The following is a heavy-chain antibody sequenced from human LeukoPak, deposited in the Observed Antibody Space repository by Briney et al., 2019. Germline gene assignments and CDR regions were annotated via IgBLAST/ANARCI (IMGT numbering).Heavy chain of an antibody. D-gene: IGHD3-3*01. V-gene: IGHV3-48*03. CDR3: ARGDRDLLDYYYYMDV. J-gene: IGHJ6*03. CDR1: GFTFSSYE. CDR2: ISSSGSII. Sequence: GGSLRLSCVASGFTFSSYEMNWVRQAPGKGLEWGSYISSSGSIIYYADSVKGRFTISRDNAKNSLYLQMNSLRAEDTAVYYCARGDRDLLDYYYYMDVWGKGTTVTISS.